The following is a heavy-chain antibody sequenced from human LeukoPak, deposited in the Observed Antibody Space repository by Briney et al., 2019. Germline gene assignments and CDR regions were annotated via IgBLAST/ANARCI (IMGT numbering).Heavy chain of an antibody. J-gene: IGHJ4*02. V-gene: IGHV3-23*01. Sequence: PGGSLRLSCAASGFTFSSYAMSWVRQAPGKGLEWVSAISGSGDNTYYADSVKGRFTISRDSSKNTLYLQMNSLRAEDTAVYYCAKDRAPTTGSSDYWGQGTLVTVSS. CDR3: AKDRAPTTGSSDY. CDR1: GFTFSSYA. D-gene: IGHD3-10*01. CDR2: ISGSGDNT.